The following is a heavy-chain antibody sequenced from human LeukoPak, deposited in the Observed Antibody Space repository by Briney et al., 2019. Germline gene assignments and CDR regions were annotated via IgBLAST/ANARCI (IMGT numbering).Heavy chain of an antibody. Sequence: SQTLSLTCTVSGGSISSGGYYWSWIRQHPGKGLEWIGYIYYSGSTYYNPSLKSRVTISVDTSKNQFSLKLSSVTAADTAAYYCARGPVVVATTPYYYYGMDVWGQGTTVTVSS. CDR3: ARGPVVVATTPYYYYGMDV. CDR1: GGSISSGGYY. D-gene: IGHD2-15*01. V-gene: IGHV4-31*03. CDR2: IYYSGST. J-gene: IGHJ6*02.